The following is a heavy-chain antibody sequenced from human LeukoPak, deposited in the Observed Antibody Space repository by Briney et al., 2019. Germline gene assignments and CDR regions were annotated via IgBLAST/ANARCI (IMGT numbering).Heavy chain of an antibody. Sequence: PSETLSLTCAVYGGSISGYYWSWIRQPPGKGLEWIGEINHSGSTNYNPSLKSRVTISVDTSKNQFSLKLSSVTAADTAVYYCAIKVDPSYYYYYYMDVWGKGTTVTVSS. J-gene: IGHJ6*03. D-gene: IGHD1-26*01. CDR1: GGSISGYY. CDR3: AIKVDPSYYYYYYMDV. CDR2: INHSGST. V-gene: IGHV4-34*01.